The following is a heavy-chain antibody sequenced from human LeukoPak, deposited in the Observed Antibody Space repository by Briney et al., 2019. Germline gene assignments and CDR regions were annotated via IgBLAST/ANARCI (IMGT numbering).Heavy chain of an antibody. CDR3: ARGPYYYDSSGYYYYMDV. V-gene: IGHV4-39*01. D-gene: IGHD3-22*01. CDR1: GGSISSSSYY. Sequence: SETLSLTCTVSGGSISSSSYYWGWIRQPPGKGLEWIGSIYYSGSTYYNPSLKSRVTISVDTSKNQFSLKLSSVTAADTAVYYCARGPYYYDSSGYYYYMDVWGKGTTVTVSS. CDR2: IYYSGST. J-gene: IGHJ6*03.